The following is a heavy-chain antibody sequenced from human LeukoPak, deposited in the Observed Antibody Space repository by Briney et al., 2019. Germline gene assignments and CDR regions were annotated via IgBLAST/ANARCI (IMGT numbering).Heavy chain of an antibody. CDR2: ISGSGGST. CDR1: GFTFSSYA. Sequence: GWSLRLSCAASGFTFSSYAMSWVRQAPGKGLEWVSAISGSGGSTYYADSVKGRFTISRDNSKNTLYLQMNSLRAEHTAVYYCAKAVTGIVVVVAAYLAPFDYWGQGTLVTVSS. CDR3: AKAVTGIVVVVAAYLAPFDY. D-gene: IGHD2-15*01. J-gene: IGHJ4*02. V-gene: IGHV3-23*01.